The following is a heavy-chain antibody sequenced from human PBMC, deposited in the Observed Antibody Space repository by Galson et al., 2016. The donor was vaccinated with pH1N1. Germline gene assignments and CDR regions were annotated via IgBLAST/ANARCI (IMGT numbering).Heavy chain of an antibody. J-gene: IGHJ3*02. V-gene: IGHV3-30*04. Sequence: SLRLSCAASGFTFNYYTINWVRQAPGKGLEWVGNILYNGNDKYYADSVKGRFTISRDSSMTTVHLQMVSVTVEDTAVYFCARDESGYGDSFPDVFDIWGQGTMVTVSS. CDR3: ARDESGYGDSFPDVFDI. CDR2: ILYNGNDK. CDR1: GFTFNYYT. D-gene: IGHD4-17*01.